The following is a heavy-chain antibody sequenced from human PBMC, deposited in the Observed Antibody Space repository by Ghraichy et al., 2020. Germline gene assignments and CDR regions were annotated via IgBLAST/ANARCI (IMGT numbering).Heavy chain of an antibody. D-gene: IGHD2-8*01. CDR3: ARELKLLMVAGWFDP. CDR1: GYTFTGYY. CDR2: INPNSGGT. J-gene: IGHJ5*02. Sequence: ASVKVSCKASGYTFTGYYMHWVRQAPGQGLEWMGRINPNSGGTNYAQKFQGRVTMTRDTSISTAYMELSRLRSDDTAVYYCARELKLLMVAGWFDPWGQGTLVTVSS. V-gene: IGHV1-2*06.